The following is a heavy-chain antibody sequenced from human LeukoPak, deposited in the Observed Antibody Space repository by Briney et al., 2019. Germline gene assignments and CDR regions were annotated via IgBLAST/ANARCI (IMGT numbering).Heavy chain of an antibody. D-gene: IGHD2-2*01. V-gene: IGHV1-18*01. CDR2: ISAYNGNT. CDR1: GYTFTSYG. J-gene: IGHJ6*02. CDR3: ARSILVVPVASHYNYGVDV. Sequence: RASVTVSCTASGYTFTSYGISWVRQAPGQGLEWMGWISAYNGNTNYAQKLQGRVTMTTDTSTSTAYMELRSLRSEDTAVYYCARSILVVPVASHYNYGVDVWGQGTTVTVSS.